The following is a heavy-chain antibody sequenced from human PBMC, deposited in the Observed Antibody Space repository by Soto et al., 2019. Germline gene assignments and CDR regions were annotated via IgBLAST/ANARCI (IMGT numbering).Heavy chain of an antibody. Sequence: GGSLRLSCAASGFTFSSYWMHWVRQAPGKGLVWVSHINSNRSSICYADSVKGRFTISRDNAKNSLYLQMNSLRAEDTAVYYCARDSDLISRYYYYMDVWGKGTTVTVSS. J-gene: IGHJ6*03. V-gene: IGHV3-74*01. CDR2: INSNRSSI. D-gene: IGHD3-16*02. CDR1: GFTFSSYW. CDR3: ARDSDLISRYYYYMDV.